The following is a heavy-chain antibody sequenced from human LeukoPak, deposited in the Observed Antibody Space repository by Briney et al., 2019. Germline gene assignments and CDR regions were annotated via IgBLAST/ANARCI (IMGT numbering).Heavy chain of an antibody. D-gene: IGHD2-2*01. CDR3: ARRGYCSSTSCYLNYYYYGMDV. V-gene: IGHV1-18*01. CDR2: ISAYNGNT. J-gene: IGHJ6*02. CDR1: GYTFTSYG. Sequence: ASVKVSCKASGYTFTSYGISWVRQAPGQGLEWIGWISAYNGNTNYAQKLQGRVTMTTDTSTSTAYMELRSLRSDDTAVYYCARRGYCSSTSCYLNYYYYGMDVWGQGTTVTVSS.